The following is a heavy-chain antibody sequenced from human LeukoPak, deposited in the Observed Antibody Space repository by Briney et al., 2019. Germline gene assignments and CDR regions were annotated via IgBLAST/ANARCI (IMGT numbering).Heavy chain of an antibody. J-gene: IGHJ4*02. Sequence: ASVKVSCKASGYTFTSYGISWVRQAPGQGLEWMGWISAYNGNTNYAQKIQGRVTMTTDTSTSTAYMELRSLRSDDTAVYYCASLRLSSGWYYFDYWGQGTLVTVSS. CDR1: GYTFTSYG. CDR3: ASLRLSSGWYYFDY. V-gene: IGHV1-18*01. D-gene: IGHD6-19*01. CDR2: ISAYNGNT.